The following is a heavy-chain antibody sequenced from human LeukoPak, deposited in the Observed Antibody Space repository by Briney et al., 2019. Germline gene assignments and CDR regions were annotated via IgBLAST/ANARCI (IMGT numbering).Heavy chain of an antibody. CDR1: GFTFSSYS. D-gene: IGHD5-18*01. Sequence: GGSLRLSCAASGFTFSSYSMNWVRQAPGKGLEWVSSISSSSSYIYYADSVKGRFTISRDNAKNSLYLQMNNLRVDDSAVYYCAREYTAMAYDYWGQGNLVTVSS. J-gene: IGHJ4*02. V-gene: IGHV3-21*01. CDR2: ISSSSSYI. CDR3: AREYTAMAYDY.